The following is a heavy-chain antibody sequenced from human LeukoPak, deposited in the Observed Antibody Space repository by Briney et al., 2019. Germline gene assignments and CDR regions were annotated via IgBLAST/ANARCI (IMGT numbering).Heavy chain of an antibody. V-gene: IGHV1-18*01. CDR3: ARDRPYSSSWSGPFDI. CDR1: GYTFASYG. D-gene: IGHD6-13*01. Sequence: ASVKVSCKASGYTFASYGISWVRQAPGQGLEWMGWVGADNGHTDHARKVQGRVTMTTDTSTSTAYMELRSLRSDDTAVYYCARDRPYSSSWSGPFDIWGQGTMVTVSS. J-gene: IGHJ3*02. CDR2: VGADNGHT.